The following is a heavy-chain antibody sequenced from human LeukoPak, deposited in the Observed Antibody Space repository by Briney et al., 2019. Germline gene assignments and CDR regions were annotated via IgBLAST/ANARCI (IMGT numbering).Heavy chain of an antibody. V-gene: IGHV1-2*06. D-gene: IGHD5-12*01. Sequence: ASVKVSCKASGYTFTGYYMHWVRQAPGQGLEWMGRINPNSGGTNYAQKFQGRVTMTRDTSISTAYMELGRLRSDDTAVYYCARCWGYSGYDDFDYWGQGTLVTVSS. CDR2: INPNSGGT. CDR3: ARCWGYSGYDDFDY. CDR1: GYTFTGYY. J-gene: IGHJ4*02.